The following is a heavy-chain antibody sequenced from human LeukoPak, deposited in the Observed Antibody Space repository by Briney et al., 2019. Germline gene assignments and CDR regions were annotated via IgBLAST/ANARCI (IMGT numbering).Heavy chain of an antibody. J-gene: IGHJ4*02. CDR1: GFTFSSYA. D-gene: IGHD6-13*01. CDR2: ISGSGGST. CDR3: AKDSSLGSSSWYFPYYFDY. V-gene: IGHV3-23*01. Sequence: PGGSLRLSCEASGFTFSSYAMSWVRQAPGKGLEWVSAISGSGGSTYYADSVKGRFTISRDNSKNTLYLQMNSLRAEDTAVYYCAKDSSLGSSSWYFPYYFDYWGQGTLVTVSS.